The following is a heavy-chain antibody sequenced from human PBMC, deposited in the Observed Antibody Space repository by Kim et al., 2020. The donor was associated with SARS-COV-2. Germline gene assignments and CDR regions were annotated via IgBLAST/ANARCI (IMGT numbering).Heavy chain of an antibody. CDR2: TYFRATWIY. CDR1: GDTVSSSYAA. CDR3: VRQFDSNFDS. J-gene: IGHJ4*02. D-gene: IGHD3-22*01. Sequence: SQTLSLTCAISGDTVSSSYAAWHWIRQSPSRGLEWLGRTYFRATWIYHYAVSVKSRIAINPDTSKNQFSLHLNSVTPEDTAVYYCVRQFDSNFDSWGQGTLVTVSS. V-gene: IGHV6-1*01.